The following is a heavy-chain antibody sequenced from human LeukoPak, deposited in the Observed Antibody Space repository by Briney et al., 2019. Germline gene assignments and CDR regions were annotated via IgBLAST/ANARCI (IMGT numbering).Heavy chain of an antibody. CDR1: GGSIRSYY. CDR2: IYYSGSST. CDR3: ARRQSTDAFDI. V-gene: IGHV4-59*08. D-gene: IGHD5-24*01. Sequence: SETLSLTCTVSGGSIRSYYWTWIRQPPGKGLEWIGYIYYSGSSTNYNPSLKSRVTISVDTSKNQFFLKLNSVTAADTAVYYCARRQSTDAFDIWGQGTMVTVSS. J-gene: IGHJ3*02.